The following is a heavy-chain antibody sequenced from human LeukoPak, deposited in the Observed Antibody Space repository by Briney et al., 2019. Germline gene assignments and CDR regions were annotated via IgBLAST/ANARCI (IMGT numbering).Heavy chain of an antibody. V-gene: IGHV3-7*01. Sequence: GGSLRLSCGASGFTVRRYWMSWVRQAPGKGLEWVANINQDGSEKNYMDSVNGRFTISRDNAKNSLYLQVNSLRAEDTAVYYCARDQAAGTKGHNWFDPWGQGTLVTVSS. J-gene: IGHJ5*02. CDR1: GFTVRRYW. CDR2: INQDGSEK. CDR3: ARDQAAGTKGHNWFDP. D-gene: IGHD2-8*01.